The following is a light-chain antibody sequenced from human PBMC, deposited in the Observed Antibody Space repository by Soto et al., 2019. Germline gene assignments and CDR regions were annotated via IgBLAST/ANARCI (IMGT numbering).Light chain of an antibody. J-gene: IGLJ1*01. CDR1: SSDVGGYNY. CDR3: SSYTTDSTYV. Sequence: QSALTQPASVSGSPGQSITISCTGTSSDVGGYNYVSWYQEHPGKAPKLMIYDVSNRPSGVSNRFSGSKSGNTASLTISGLQAEDEADYYCSSYTTDSTYVFGTGNKLTVL. V-gene: IGLV2-14*01. CDR2: DVS.